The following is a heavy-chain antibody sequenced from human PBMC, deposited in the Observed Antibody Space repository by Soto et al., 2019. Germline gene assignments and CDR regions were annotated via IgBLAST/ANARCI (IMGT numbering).Heavy chain of an antibody. CDR3: AKRSPSGSYTYFDY. D-gene: IGHD1-26*01. CDR1: GLTVSSIY. CDR2: ISASGGST. Sequence: PGGSLRLSCAASGLTVSSIYMSWVRQAPGKGLEWVSAISASGGSTFYADSVKGRFTISRDNSKNTLYMQMNSLRAEDTAVYYCAKRSPSGSYTYFDYWGQGTLVTVSS. J-gene: IGHJ4*02. V-gene: IGHV3-23*01.